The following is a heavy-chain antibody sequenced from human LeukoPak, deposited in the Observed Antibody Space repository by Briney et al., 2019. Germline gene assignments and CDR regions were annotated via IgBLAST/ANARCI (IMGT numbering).Heavy chain of an antibody. V-gene: IGHV4-59*12. J-gene: IGHJ5*02. D-gene: IGHD5-24*01. Sequence: SETLSLTCTVSGPSISSFYWSWIRQSPGKGLEWVGSINYSGSTNYNPSLKSRVTISIDTSKNQVSLKLSSVTAADTAVYYCARDPIHRDDYNAAWHQGALVSVSS. CDR1: GPSISSFY. CDR3: ARDPIHRDDYNAA. CDR2: INYSGST.